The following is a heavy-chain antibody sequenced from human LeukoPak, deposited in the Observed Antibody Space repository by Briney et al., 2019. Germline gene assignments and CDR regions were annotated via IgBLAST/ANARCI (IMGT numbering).Heavy chain of an antibody. CDR3: ARRSSGWFFDY. V-gene: IGHV4-39*01. Sequence: SETLSLTCTVSGGSISSSSYYWGWIRQPPGKGLEWIGSIYYSGSTYYNPSLKSRVTISVDTSKNQFSLKLSSVTAADTAVYYCARRSSGWFFDYWGQGTLVTVSS. CDR2: IYYSGST. J-gene: IGHJ4*02. D-gene: IGHD6-19*01. CDR1: GGSISSSSYY.